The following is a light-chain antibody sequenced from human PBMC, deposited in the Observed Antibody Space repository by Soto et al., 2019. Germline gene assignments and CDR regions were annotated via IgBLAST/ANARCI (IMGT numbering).Light chain of an antibody. Sequence: EVVLTQSPGTLSLSPGDRATLSCRASQSVRSNYLAWYQQKAGQPPRLLIFGASSRATGIPDRFSGSGSGTDSSLTISRLEPEDFAVYYCQQYGDSPESFGPGTKVDIK. CDR2: GAS. CDR3: QQYGDSPES. J-gene: IGKJ3*01. CDR1: QSVRSNY. V-gene: IGKV3-20*01.